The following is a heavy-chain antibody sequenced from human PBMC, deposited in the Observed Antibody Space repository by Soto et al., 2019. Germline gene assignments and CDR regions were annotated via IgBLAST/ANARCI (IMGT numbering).Heavy chain of an antibody. J-gene: IGHJ2*01. V-gene: IGHV3-23*01. CDR3: FFQAEDGIRDTVPVSAFLLNRSSDL. D-gene: IGHD2-15*01. CDR2: ISGRGGST. Sequence: KGLEWVAAISGRGGSTYYGDSVKGRFAVSSAQSKNTLYLQMNSLRAEDTAVYYFFFQAEDGIRDTVPVSAFLLNRSSDL.